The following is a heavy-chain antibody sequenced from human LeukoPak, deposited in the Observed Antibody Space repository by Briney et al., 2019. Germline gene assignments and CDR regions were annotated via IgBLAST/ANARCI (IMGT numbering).Heavy chain of an antibody. CDR2: ISAYNGNT. Sequence: ASVKVSCKASGYTFTSYGISWVRQAPGQGLEWMGWISAYNGNTNYAQKLQGRVTMTTDTSTSTAYMELRSLRSDDTAVYYCAREDGDYYDSSGYYYYFDYWGQGTLVTVSS. D-gene: IGHD3-22*01. J-gene: IGHJ4*02. CDR1: GYTFTSYG. CDR3: AREDGDYYDSSGYYYYFDY. V-gene: IGHV1-18*01.